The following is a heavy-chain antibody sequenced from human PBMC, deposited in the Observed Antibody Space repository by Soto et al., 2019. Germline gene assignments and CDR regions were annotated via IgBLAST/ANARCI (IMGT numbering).Heavy chain of an antibody. CDR3: AATPRD. J-gene: IGHJ4*02. V-gene: IGHV4-59*01. Sequence: SETLSLTCSVSGGSTSSYYWSWIRQPPGKGLEWIGYIYYSGSTDYSPSLKSRVTMSIDTSQNQVSLKLTSVTTADTAVYYCAATPRDWGQGTLVTVSS. CDR1: GGSTSSYY. CDR2: IYYSGST. D-gene: IGHD2-15*01.